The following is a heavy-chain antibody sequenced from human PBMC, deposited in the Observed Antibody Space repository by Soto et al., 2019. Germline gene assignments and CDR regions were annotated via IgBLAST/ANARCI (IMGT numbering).Heavy chain of an antibody. J-gene: IGHJ6*02. Sequence: GASVNVSCKASGGAFNCYAISWVRQAPGQGLEWMGGIIPIFGTANYAQKFQGRVTITADESTSTAYMELSSLRSEDTAVYYCARDGDTAMVMYYYGMDVWGQGTTVTVSS. D-gene: IGHD5-18*01. V-gene: IGHV1-69*13. CDR1: GGAFNCYA. CDR3: ARDGDTAMVMYYYGMDV. CDR2: IIPIFGTA.